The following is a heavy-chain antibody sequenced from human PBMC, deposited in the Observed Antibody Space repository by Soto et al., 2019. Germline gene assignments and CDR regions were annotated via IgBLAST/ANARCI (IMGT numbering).Heavy chain of an antibody. CDR3: ARDVGGSVVPPWFDP. V-gene: IGHV4-4*07. CDR1: GHSISADY. J-gene: IGHJ5*02. Sequence: QVQLQESGPGLVKASETLSLSCTVSGHSISADYWSWIRQPAGKRLEWIGRVDASGNTNYNPSLMSRVTMSVATSKNQFFLKVRSVTAADTAMYFCARDVGGSVVPPWFDPWGQGALVTVSS. D-gene: IGHD3-22*01. CDR2: VDASGNT.